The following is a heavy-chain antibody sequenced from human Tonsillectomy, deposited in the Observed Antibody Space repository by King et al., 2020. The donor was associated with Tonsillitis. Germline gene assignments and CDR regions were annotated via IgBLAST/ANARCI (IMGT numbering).Heavy chain of an antibody. CDR2: ISWNSGNI. CDR1: GFIFGDYA. D-gene: IGHD3-9*01. CDR3: AKDALYDILTGYVDY. Sequence: VQLVESGGGLVQPGRSLRLSCAVSGFIFGDYAMHWVRQVPGKGLEWVSSISWNSGNIGYADSAKGRFTISRDHANNSLYLQMNSLRAEDTALYYCAKDALYDILTGYVDYWGQGTLVTVSS. V-gene: IGHV3-9*01. J-gene: IGHJ4*02.